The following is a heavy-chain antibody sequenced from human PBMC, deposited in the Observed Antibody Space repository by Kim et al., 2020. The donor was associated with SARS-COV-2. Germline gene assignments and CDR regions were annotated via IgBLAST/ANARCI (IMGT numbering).Heavy chain of an antibody. V-gene: IGHV4-39*01. Sequence: SETLSLTCTVSGGSISGSTSYWGWIRQPPGKGLEWIGSIFYSGSTYYNPSLRSRVTISVHTSTTQFSLKLNSVTAADTAVYYCARHVIAEHFDYWGHRTLVTVSS. CDR2: IFYSGST. J-gene: IGHJ4*01. CDR3: ARHVIAEHFDY. CDR1: GGSISGSTSY. D-gene: IGHD6-13*01.